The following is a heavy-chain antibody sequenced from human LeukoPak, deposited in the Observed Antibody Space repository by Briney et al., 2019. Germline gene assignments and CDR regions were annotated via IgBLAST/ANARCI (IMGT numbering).Heavy chain of an antibody. CDR1: GGSISSSSYY. Sequence: PSETLSLTCTVSGGSISSSSYYWGWIRQPPGKGLEWIGGIYYSGSTYYNPSLKSRVTISVDTSKNQFSLKLSSVTAADTAVYYCARHLRFLEWHGDAFDIWGQGTMVTVSS. D-gene: IGHD3-3*01. J-gene: IGHJ3*02. CDR2: IYYSGST. CDR3: ARHLRFLEWHGDAFDI. V-gene: IGHV4-39*01.